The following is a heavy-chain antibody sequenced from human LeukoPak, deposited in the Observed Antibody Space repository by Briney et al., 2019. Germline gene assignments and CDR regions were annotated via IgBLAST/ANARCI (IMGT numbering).Heavy chain of an antibody. Sequence: GGSLRLSCAASGFTSSGYAMTWVRQAAEKGLDWVSLIMGSGGTTNYADSMKGGFTISRDNSKNTLYLQMNSLRAENTVVYYCAKGVGGAGSYRGPFDSWGQGTLATVSS. D-gene: IGHD3-10*01. CDR3: AKGVGGAGSYRGPFDS. CDR1: GFTSSGYA. J-gene: IGHJ4*02. CDR2: IMGSGGTT. V-gene: IGHV3-23*01.